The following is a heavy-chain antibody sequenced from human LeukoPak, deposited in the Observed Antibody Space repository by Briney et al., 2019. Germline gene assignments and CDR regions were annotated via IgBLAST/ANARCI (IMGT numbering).Heavy chain of an antibody. J-gene: IGHJ3*02. CDR1: GGSISSYY. D-gene: IGHD2-15*01. Sequence: SETLSLTCTVSGGSISSYYWSWIRQSPGKGLEWIRYIYSSGSTKYNPSLSGRVTISVDTSKNHFSLRLSSVTAPDTDVYYCARHFRTGGRSTDAFDIWGQGTMVTVSS. V-gene: IGHV4-59*08. CDR3: ARHFRTGGRSTDAFDI. CDR2: IYSSGST.